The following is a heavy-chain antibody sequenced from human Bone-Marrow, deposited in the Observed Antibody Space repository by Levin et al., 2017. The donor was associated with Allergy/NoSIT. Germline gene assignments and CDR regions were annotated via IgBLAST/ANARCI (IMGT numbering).Heavy chain of an antibody. CDR3: ARVLSGAYNWFDP. CDR1: DYSISSGYY. V-gene: IGHV4-38-2*01. J-gene: IGHJ5*02. CDR2: IHQSGST. D-gene: IGHD7-27*01. Sequence: SQTLSLTCAVSDYSISSGYYWGWIRQSPGKGLEWIGSIHQSGSTYYNPSLKSRVTISVDTPKNQFSLRLSSVTAADTAVYYCARVLSGAYNWFDPWGQGTLVTVSS.